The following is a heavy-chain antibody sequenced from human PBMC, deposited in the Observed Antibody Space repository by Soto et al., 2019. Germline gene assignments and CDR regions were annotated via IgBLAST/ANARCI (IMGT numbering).Heavy chain of an antibody. CDR1: GFTFSSYS. CDR3: ARHPERIAQIGWFDP. J-gene: IGHJ5*02. V-gene: IGHV3-48*01. D-gene: IGHD6-13*01. CDR2: ISSSSSTI. Sequence: PGGSLRLSCAASGFTFSSYSMNWVLQAPWKGLEWVSYISSSSSTIYYADSVKGRFTISRDNAKNSLYLQMNSLRAEDTAVYYCARHPERIAQIGWFDPWGQGTLVTVSS.